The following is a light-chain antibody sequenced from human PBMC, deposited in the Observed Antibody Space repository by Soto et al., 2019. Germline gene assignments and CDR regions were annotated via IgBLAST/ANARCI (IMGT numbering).Light chain of an antibody. J-gene: IGLJ1*01. V-gene: IGLV2-23*01. Sequence: QSVLTQPASVSLSPGQSITISCTGTSSDVGSYKFVSWYQHHPGKAPKLMIYEGSKRPSGVSNRFSGSKSGNTASLTISGLQAEDEADYYCCSYAGRSTPYVFGTGTKVTV. CDR2: EGS. CDR3: CSYAGRSTPYV. CDR1: SSDVGSYKF.